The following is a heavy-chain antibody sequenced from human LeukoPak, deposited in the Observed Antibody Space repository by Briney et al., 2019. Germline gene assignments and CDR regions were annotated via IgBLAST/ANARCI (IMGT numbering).Heavy chain of an antibody. V-gene: IGHV4-59*01. CDR1: GGSISSYY. CDR3: ARNPGYSYGFDY. Sequence: SETLSLTCTVSGGSISSYYWSWIRQPPGKGLEWIGYIYYSGSTNYNPSLKSRVTKSVDTSKNQFSLKLSSVTAADTAVYYCARNPGYSYGFDYWGQGTLVTVSS. J-gene: IGHJ4*02. D-gene: IGHD5-18*01. CDR2: IYYSGST.